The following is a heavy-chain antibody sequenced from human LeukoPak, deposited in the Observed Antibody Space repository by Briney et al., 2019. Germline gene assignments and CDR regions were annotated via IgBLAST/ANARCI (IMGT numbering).Heavy chain of an antibody. J-gene: IGHJ4*02. CDR2: IRYDGSNK. Sequence: GGSLRLSCAASGFTFSSYGMHWVRQAPGKGLEWVAFIRYDGSNKYYADSVKGRFTISRDNSKNTLYLQMNSLRAEDTAVYYCAKDRRREIVVVVTAPSGPVDYWGQGTLVTVSS. CDR1: GFTFSSYG. V-gene: IGHV3-30*02. D-gene: IGHD2-15*01. CDR3: AKDRRREIVVVVTAPSGPVDY.